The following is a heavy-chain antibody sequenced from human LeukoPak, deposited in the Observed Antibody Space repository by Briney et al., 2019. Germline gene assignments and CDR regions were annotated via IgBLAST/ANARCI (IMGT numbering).Heavy chain of an antibody. CDR1: GFTFSDYY. V-gene: IGHV3-11*06. J-gene: IGHJ1*01. Sequence: GGSLRLSCAASGFTFSDYYLTWIRQAPGKGLEWVSYISSSSSDTNYADSVRGRFTISRDNANKSLYLQMNSLRDEDTAVYYCARVGATWYFQHRGQGALVTVSS. CDR2: ISSSSSDT. D-gene: IGHD1-26*01. CDR3: ARVGATWYFQH.